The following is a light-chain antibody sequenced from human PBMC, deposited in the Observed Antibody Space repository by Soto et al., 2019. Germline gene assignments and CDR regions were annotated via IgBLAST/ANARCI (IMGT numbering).Light chain of an antibody. CDR1: QDISNN. CDR2: EAS. J-gene: IGKJ3*01. CDR3: QQYDSLFT. Sequence: IQMTQSPSYLSASVGDRVTITCQARQDISNNLNWYQHKPGKTPKLLIYEASELETGVPTRFSGLVSGTDFTFTITYLQPEDIAAYYFQQYDSLFTFVPGTKVDLK. V-gene: IGKV1-33*01.